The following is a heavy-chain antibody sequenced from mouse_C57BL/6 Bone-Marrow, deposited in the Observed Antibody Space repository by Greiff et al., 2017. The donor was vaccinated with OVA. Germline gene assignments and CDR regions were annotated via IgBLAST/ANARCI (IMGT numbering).Heavy chain of an antibody. Sequence: DVQLVESGGGLVKPGGSLKLSCAASGFTFSDYGMHWVRQAPEKGLEWVAYISSGSSTIYYADTVKGRFTISRDNAKNTLFLQMTSLRSEDTAMYYCARKDYYGSLFDYWGQGTTLTVSS. D-gene: IGHD1-1*01. J-gene: IGHJ2*01. CDR1: GFTFSDYG. CDR3: ARKDYYGSLFDY. CDR2: ISSGSSTI. V-gene: IGHV5-17*01.